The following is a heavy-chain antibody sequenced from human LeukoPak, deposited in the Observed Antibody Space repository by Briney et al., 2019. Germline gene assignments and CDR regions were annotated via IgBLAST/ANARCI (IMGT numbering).Heavy chain of an antibody. Sequence: GGSLRVSCAASGFTFSNYAMSGVRPAPGKGLEWVSAITGSGGNTYYAHSVQRRFTISRDNSKNTEFLQMNSLRAEDTAVYYCAKWGDYDVLTGYYASDYWGQGTLVTVSS. D-gene: IGHD3-9*01. CDR3: AKWGDYDVLTGYYASDY. CDR1: GFTFSNYA. CDR2: ITGSGGNT. V-gene: IGHV3-23*01. J-gene: IGHJ4*02.